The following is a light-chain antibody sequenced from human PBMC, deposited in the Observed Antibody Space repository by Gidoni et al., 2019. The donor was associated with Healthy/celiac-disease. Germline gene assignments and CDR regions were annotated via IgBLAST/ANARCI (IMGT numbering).Light chain of an antibody. CDR3: AAWDDSLKVV. CDR1: GSNIGSNT. CDR2: SNN. Sequence: QSVLTQPPSASGTPGHKVTISCSGSGSNIGSNTVNWYQQLPGTAPKLLIYSNNQRPSGVPDRFSGSKSGTSASLAISGLQSEDEADYYCAAWDDSLKVVFGGGTKLTVL. V-gene: IGLV1-44*01. J-gene: IGLJ2*01.